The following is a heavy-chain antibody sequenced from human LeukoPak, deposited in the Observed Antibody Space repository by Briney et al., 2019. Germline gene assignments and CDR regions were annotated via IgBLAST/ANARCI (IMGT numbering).Heavy chain of an antibody. J-gene: IGHJ4*02. CDR1: GFTFSSYG. CDR3: AKDLYQLLHVSQFDY. D-gene: IGHD2-2*01. CDR2: ISYDGSNK. V-gene: IGHV3-30*18. Sequence: PGRSLRLSCAASGFTFSSYGMHWVRQAPGKGLEWVAFISYDGSNKYYADSVKGRFTISRDNSKNTLYLQMNSLRAEDTAVYYCAKDLYQLLHVSQFDYWGQGTLVTVSS.